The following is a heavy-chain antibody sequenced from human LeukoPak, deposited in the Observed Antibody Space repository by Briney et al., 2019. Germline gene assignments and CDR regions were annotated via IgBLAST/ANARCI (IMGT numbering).Heavy chain of an antibody. V-gene: IGHV4-59*01. CDR3: ARSLDWASTRNSQAYGWFDP. CDR1: GGSISSYY. Sequence: SETLSLTCTVSGGSISSYYWSWIRQPPGKGLEWIGYIYYSGSTNYNPSLKSRVTISVDTSKNQFSLKLSSVTAADTAVYYCARSLDWASTRNSQAYGWFDPWGQGTLVTVSS. J-gene: IGHJ5*02. D-gene: IGHD3-3*01. CDR2: IYYSGST.